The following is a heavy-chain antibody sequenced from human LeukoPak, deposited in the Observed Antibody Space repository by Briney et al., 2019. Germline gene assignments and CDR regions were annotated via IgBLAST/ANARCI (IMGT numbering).Heavy chain of an antibody. J-gene: IGHJ4*02. D-gene: IGHD3-10*01. Sequence: GRSLRLSCAASGFTFISYDMHWVRQAPGKGLESVAVIWYDGSNKYYADSVKGRFTISRDNSKNTLYLQMNSLRAEDTAVYYCARDRPPFENYYVSGSSLDYWGQGTLVTVSS. CDR1: GFTFISYD. CDR2: IWYDGSNK. V-gene: IGHV3-33*01. CDR3: ARDRPPFENYYVSGSSLDY.